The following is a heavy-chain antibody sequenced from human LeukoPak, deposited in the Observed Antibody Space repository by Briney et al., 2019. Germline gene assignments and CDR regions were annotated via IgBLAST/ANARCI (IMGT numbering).Heavy chain of an antibody. D-gene: IGHD3-9*01. CDR3: TRDLMDYDVSTGLHHYYMDV. J-gene: IGHJ6*02. CDR2: INGDGRNI. Sequence: GGSLRLSCVASGFTFSSYWMHWVRQDPRKGLVWVSRINGDGRNINYADSVRGRFTISRDNAKNTLYLQMNTLRVEDTAVYYCTRDLMDYDVSTGLHHYYMDVWGQGTTVIVSS. CDR1: GFTFSSYW. V-gene: IGHV3-74*01.